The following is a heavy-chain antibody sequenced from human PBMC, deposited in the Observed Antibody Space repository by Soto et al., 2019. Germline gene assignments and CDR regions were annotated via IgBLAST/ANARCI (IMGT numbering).Heavy chain of an antibody. CDR1: GFTFSSYA. Sequence: PGGSLRLSCAASGFTFSSYAMHWVRQAPGKGLEWVAVISYDGSNKYYADSVKGRFTISRDNSKNTLYLQMNSLRAEDTAVYYCARDRGHYCSSTSCYHYWGQGTLVTVSS. CDR3: ARDRGHYCSSTSCYHY. J-gene: IGHJ4*02. D-gene: IGHD2-2*01. CDR2: ISYDGSNK. V-gene: IGHV3-30-3*01.